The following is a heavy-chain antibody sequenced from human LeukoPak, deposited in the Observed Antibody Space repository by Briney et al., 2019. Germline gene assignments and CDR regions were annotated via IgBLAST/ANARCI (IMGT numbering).Heavy chain of an antibody. V-gene: IGHV4-39*01. D-gene: IGHD2-15*01. Sequence: PSETLSLTCTVSGGSISSSNYYWGWIRRPPRKGLEWLGSIYYSGNTYYHTALRSQVTLSVNTSKTQFFLKRSALTAATPVVYSCATLSIVYCSGVTCYPACEYWGQGTLVTVSS. CDR2: IYYSGNT. CDR1: GGSISSSNYY. CDR3: ATLSIVYCSGVTCYPACEY. J-gene: IGHJ4*02.